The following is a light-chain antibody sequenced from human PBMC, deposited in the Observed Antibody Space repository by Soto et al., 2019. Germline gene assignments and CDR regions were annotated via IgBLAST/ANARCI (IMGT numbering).Light chain of an antibody. CDR3: QQRSNCLT. CDR1: QSVSSY. CDR2: DAS. V-gene: IGKV3-11*01. Sequence: EIALTQSPATLSLSPGERATLSCRASQSVSSYLAWYQQKPGQAPRLLIYDASNRATGIPARFSGSGSGTDFTLTISSLEPEDFAVYYCQQRSNCLTFGGGTKVDIK. J-gene: IGKJ4*01.